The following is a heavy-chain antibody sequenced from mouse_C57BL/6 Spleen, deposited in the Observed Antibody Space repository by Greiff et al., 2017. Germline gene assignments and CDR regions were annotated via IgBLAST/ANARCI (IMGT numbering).Heavy chain of an antibody. V-gene: IGHV1-53*01. CDR1: GYSFTSYW. D-gene: IGHD1-2*01. J-gene: IGHJ3*01. CDR3: ARHYDGFAY. CDR2: INPSNGGT. Sequence: LQESGTELVKPGASVKLSCKASGYSFTSYWMHWVKQRPGQGLEWIGNINPSNGGTNNNEKFKSKATLTVDNTSSTAYMQLSSLTSEDSAVYYCARHYDGFAYWGQGTLVTVSA.